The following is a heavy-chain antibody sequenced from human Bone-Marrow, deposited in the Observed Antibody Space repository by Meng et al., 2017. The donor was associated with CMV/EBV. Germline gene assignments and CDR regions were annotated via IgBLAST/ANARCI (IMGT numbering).Heavy chain of an antibody. J-gene: IGHJ6*02. D-gene: IGHD6-6*01. CDR2: MKANSGNT. CDR3: ARSDSSSSYYYYGMDV. Sequence: ASVKVSCKASGYIFTSYDINWVRQAPGQGLEWMGWMKANSGNTGYAQKFQGRVTMTTDTSISTAYMELSSLRSEDTAVYYCARSDSSSSYYYYGMDVWGQGTTVTVSS. CDR1: GYIFTSYD. V-gene: IGHV1-8*01.